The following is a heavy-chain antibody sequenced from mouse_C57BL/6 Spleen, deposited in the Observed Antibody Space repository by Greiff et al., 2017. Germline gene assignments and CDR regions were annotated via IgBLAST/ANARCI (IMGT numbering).Heavy chain of an antibody. CDR1: GFTFSDYY. V-gene: IGHV5-16*01. Sequence: EVQLVESEGGLVQPGSSMKLSCTASGFTFSDYYMAWVRQVPEKGLEWVANINYDGSSTYYLDSLKSRFIISRDNAKNILYLQMSSLKSEDTATYYCASDRDYDGYAMDYWGQGTSVTVSS. D-gene: IGHD2-4*01. J-gene: IGHJ4*01. CDR3: ASDRDYDGYAMDY. CDR2: INYDGSST.